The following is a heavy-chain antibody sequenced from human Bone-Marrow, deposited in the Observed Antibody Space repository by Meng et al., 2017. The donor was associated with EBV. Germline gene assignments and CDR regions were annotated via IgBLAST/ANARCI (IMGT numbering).Heavy chain of an antibody. J-gene: IGHJ2*01. Sequence: VPLQQWGAGLLQPPATLSLPCAVYGGSFSGYYWSWIRQPPGKGLEWIGEINHSGSTNYSPSLKSRVTISVDTSKNQFSLKLSSVTAADTAVYYCARSAKGYFGLWGRGTLVTVSS. CDR2: INHSGST. CDR3: ARSAKGYFGL. CDR1: GGSFSGYY. V-gene: IGHV4-34*01.